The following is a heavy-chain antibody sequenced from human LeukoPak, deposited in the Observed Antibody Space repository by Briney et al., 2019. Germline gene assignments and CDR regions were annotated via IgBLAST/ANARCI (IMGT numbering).Heavy chain of an antibody. D-gene: IGHD4-17*01. V-gene: IGHV4-39*01. CDR2: IYYSGNT. CDR1: GGSINRSYYY. J-gene: IGHJ4*02. Sequence: SETLSLTCTVSGGSINRSYYYWGWIRQPPGKGLEWIGSIYYSGNTYYNPSLKSRVTISVDTSKNQFSLKLSSVTAADTAVYYCARLMTTVTSEYWGQGTLITVSS. CDR3: ARLMTTVTSEY.